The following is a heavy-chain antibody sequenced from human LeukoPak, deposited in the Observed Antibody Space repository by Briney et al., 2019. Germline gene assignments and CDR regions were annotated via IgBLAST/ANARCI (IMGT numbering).Heavy chain of an antibody. Sequence: SETLSLTCTVSGGSISSGGYYWSCIRRHPGKGLGWVGYIYYSGSTYYNPSIKSRVTISVDTSKNKFSLKLPSVTAAPTAVYYCARVGRYDSSGSPRGRSYFDLWGRGTLVTVSS. J-gene: IGHJ2*01. CDR1: GGSISSGGYY. CDR2: IYYSGST. CDR3: ARVGRYDSSGSPRGRSYFDL. D-gene: IGHD3-22*01. V-gene: IGHV4-31*03.